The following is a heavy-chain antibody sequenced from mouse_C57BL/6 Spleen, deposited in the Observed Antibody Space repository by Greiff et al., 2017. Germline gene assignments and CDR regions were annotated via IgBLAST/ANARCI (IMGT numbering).Heavy chain of an antibody. CDR3: VRDNWEGIGGYFDV. Sequence: EVMLVVSGGGLVQPKGSLKLSCAASGFTFNTYAMHWVRQAPGKGLEWVARIRSKSSNYATYYADSVKDRFTISRDDSQSMLYLQMNNLKTEDTAMYYCVRDNWEGIGGYFDVWGTGTTVTVSS. J-gene: IGHJ1*03. CDR2: IRSKSSNYAT. CDR1: GFTFNTYA. V-gene: IGHV10-3*01. D-gene: IGHD4-1*01.